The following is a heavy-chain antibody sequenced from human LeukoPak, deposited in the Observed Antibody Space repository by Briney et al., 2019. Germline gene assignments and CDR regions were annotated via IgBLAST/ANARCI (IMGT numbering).Heavy chain of an antibody. CDR1: GFTFSSFD. D-gene: IGHD6-19*01. CDR3: AKDRHYSSNLFDY. Sequence: GGSLRLSCAASGFTFSSFDMHWVRQAPGKGLEWVSVISYDGNDKYYTDSVKGRFTISRDNSKNTLYLQMNSLRAEDTAMYYCAKDRHYSSNLFDYWGQGTLVTVSS. V-gene: IGHV3-30*18. CDR2: ISYDGNDK. J-gene: IGHJ4*02.